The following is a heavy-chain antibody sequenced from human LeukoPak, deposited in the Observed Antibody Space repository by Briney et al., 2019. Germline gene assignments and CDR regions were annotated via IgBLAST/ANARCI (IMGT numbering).Heavy chain of an antibody. CDR1: GGSISSGGYY. CDR3: ARYSGYDLYYYYYMDV. Sequence: SETLSLTCTVSGGSISSGGYYWSRIRQHPGKGLEWIGYIYYSGSTYYNPSLKSRVTISVDTSKNQFSLKLSSVTAADTAVYYCARYSGYDLYYYYYMDVWGKGTTVTVSS. V-gene: IGHV4-31*03. CDR2: IYYSGST. J-gene: IGHJ6*03. D-gene: IGHD5-12*01.